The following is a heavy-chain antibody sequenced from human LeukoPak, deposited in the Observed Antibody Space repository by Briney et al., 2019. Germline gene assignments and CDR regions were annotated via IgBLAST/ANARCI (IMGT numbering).Heavy chain of an antibody. D-gene: IGHD4-17*01. V-gene: IGHV3-53*01. CDR3: ARGPVTRFEI. CDR1: GFTVSSNY. CDR2: IYSGGTT. J-gene: IGHJ3*02. Sequence: PGGSLRLSCAPSGFTVSSNYMSWVRQAPGKGLEWVSVIYSGGTTYYADSVKGRFTISRDNSNNTLYLQMNSLRAEDTAVYYCARGPVTRFEIWGQGTMVTVSS.